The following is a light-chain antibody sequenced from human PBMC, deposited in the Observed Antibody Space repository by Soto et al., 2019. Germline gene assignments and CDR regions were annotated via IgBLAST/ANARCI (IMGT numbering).Light chain of an antibody. CDR2: DAS. CDR1: QDIRSW. V-gene: IGKV1-12*01. CDR3: HSRA. Sequence: DIQRTQSPSYVSASVGDRVSITCRASQDIRSWLAWYQQKPGRAPKLLIYDASTLESGVPSMFSGSGSETEFTLTISRRQPDDFATYFCHSRAFGQGTRLEIK. J-gene: IGKJ5*01.